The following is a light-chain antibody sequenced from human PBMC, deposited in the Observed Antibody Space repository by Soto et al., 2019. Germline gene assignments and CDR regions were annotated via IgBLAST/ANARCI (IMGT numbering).Light chain of an antibody. Sequence: QSALTQPRSVSGSPGQSVTISCTGTSSDVGCYNYVSWYQQHPGKAPKLMIYDVSKRPSGVPDRFSGSKSGNTASLTISGLQAEYEADYYCCSYAGSYPYVFGTGTKVTVL. V-gene: IGLV2-11*01. J-gene: IGLJ1*01. CDR2: DVS. CDR3: CSYAGSYPYV. CDR1: SSDVGCYNY.